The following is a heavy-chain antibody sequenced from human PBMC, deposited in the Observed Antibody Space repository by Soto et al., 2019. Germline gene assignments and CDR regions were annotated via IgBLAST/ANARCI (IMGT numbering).Heavy chain of an antibody. D-gene: IGHD3-10*02. CDR3: ARDHGMFLSYYYYGMDV. V-gene: IGHV3-30-3*01. J-gene: IGHJ6*02. CDR1: GFTFSRFS. Sequence: QVQLVESGGGVVQPGRSLTLSCAASGFTFSRFSMHWVRQAPGKGLAWVAVISYDGSNTHYAESVKGRFNISRDDSKNTVYLKMNNQRGEDSAVYYCARDHGMFLSYYYYGMDVWGQGTTVTVSS. CDR2: ISYDGSNT.